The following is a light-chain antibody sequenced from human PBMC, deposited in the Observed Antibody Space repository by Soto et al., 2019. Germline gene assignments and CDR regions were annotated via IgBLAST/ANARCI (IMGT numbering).Light chain of an antibody. J-gene: IGLJ3*02. CDR3: SSYIGSSTLV. Sequence: QSVLTQPASVSGSPGQSITISCTGTSSDVGAYNYVSWYQQHPGKAPKLMIYEVNNRPSGISNRFSGSKSGNTASLTIFGLQAEDEADYYCSSYIGSSTLVFGGGTKLTVL. CDR2: EVN. CDR1: SSDVGAYNY. V-gene: IGLV2-14*01.